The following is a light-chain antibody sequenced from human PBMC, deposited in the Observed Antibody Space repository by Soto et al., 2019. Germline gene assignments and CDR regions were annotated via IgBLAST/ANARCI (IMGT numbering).Light chain of an antibody. CDR1: QSFRGL. CDR2: DAS. Sequence: EVVLTQSPVTLSLSPGERATLSCRASQSFRGLLAWYQQKPGQAPRLLIYDASSRATGIPDRFSGSGSGTEFTLTVSSLQPDDFATYYCHQYHNFPRTFGQGTKVDIK. V-gene: IGKV3-11*01. J-gene: IGKJ1*01. CDR3: HQYHNFPRT.